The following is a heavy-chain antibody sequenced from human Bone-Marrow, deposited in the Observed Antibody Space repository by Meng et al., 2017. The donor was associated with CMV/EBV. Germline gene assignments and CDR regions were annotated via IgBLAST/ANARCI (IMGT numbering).Heavy chain of an antibody. V-gene: IGHV1-69*02. CDR1: GYTFTSYT. Sequence: SVKVSCKASGYTFTSYTISWVRQAPGQGLEWMGRIIPILGIANYAQKFQGRVTITADKSTSTAYMELSSLRSEDTAVYYCARAGLRDYDFWSSYYRDAFDIWGQGTMVTVSS. CDR2: IIPILGIA. D-gene: IGHD3-3*01. J-gene: IGHJ3*02. CDR3: ARAGLRDYDFWSSYYRDAFDI.